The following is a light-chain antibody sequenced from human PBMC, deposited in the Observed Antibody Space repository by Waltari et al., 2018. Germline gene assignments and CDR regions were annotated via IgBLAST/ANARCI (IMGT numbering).Light chain of an antibody. V-gene: IGKV3-20*01. CDR2: DAS. CDR3: QHYVRLPAT. CDR1: QSISRP. Sequence: EIILTQSPGTLSLSPGERATISCRASQSISRPLAWYQQKPGQAPRLLIYDASTRATGIPDRFSGSGSGTDFSLTISRLEPEDSAVYYCQHYVRLPATFGQGTKVEIK. J-gene: IGKJ1*01.